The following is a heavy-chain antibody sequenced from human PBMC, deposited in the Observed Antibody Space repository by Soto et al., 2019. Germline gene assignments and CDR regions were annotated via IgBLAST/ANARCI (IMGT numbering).Heavy chain of an antibody. D-gene: IGHD6-13*01. J-gene: IGHJ5*02. Sequence: QVQLQESGPGLVKPSQTLSLTCTVSGGSISSGGYYWSWIRQHPGKGLEWIGYIYYSGSTYYNPSLKSRVTISVDTSKNQFSLKLSSVTAADTAVYYCARSPYSSSFRLGWFDPWGQGTLVTVSS. CDR3: ARSPYSSSFRLGWFDP. V-gene: IGHV4-31*03. CDR1: GGSISSGGYY. CDR2: IYYSGST.